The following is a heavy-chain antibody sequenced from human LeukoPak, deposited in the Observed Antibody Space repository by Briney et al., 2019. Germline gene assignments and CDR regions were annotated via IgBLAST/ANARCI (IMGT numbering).Heavy chain of an antibody. Sequence: SVKVSCKAAGYTFTGYDMHWVRQAPRQGLEGMGWSNPNSGGTNYAQKPQGRVTMTTDTSTSTAYMELRSLRSDDTAVYYCARDLPGAPGTYYYYYYGMDVWGQGTRVTVSS. D-gene: IGHD6-13*01. V-gene: IGHV1-2*02. CDR2: SNPNSGGT. J-gene: IGHJ6*02. CDR1: GYTFTGYD. CDR3: ARDLPGAPGTYYYYYYGMDV.